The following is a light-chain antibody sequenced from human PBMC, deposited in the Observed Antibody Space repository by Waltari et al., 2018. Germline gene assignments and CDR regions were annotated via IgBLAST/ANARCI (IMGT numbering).Light chain of an antibody. CDR2: AAS. CDR3: QQSYSFPYT. CDR1: QTISNY. V-gene: IGKV1-39*01. Sequence: DIRMTQSPSSLSASVGDRVTLTCRASQTISNYLNWYQHEPGKAPNLLIFAASSLQSGVPSRFSGSGSGTDFTLTISSLQPEDFATYYCQQSYSFPYTFGQGTKLEI. J-gene: IGKJ2*01.